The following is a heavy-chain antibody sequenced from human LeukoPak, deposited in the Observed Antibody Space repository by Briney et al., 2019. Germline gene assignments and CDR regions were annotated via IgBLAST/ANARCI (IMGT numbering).Heavy chain of an antibody. J-gene: IGHJ3*01. CDR2: IYYSGNT. Sequence: SETLSLTCTVSGGSISSYYWSWIRQPPGKGLEWIGSIYYSGNTHYNPSLKSRVTISVDTFKNQFSLKLSSVTAADTAVYYCARYCSSTSCSPGAYDVWGQGTMVTVSS. D-gene: IGHD2-2*01. V-gene: IGHV4-39*01. CDR1: GGSISSYY. CDR3: ARYCSSTSCSPGAYDV.